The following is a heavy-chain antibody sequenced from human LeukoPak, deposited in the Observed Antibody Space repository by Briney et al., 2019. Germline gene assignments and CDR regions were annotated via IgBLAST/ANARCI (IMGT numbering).Heavy chain of an antibody. J-gene: IGHJ6*02. CDR2: ISYSGST. V-gene: IGHV4-31*03. Sequence: SETLSLTCTVSGASISSGGYYWSWIRQHPGKGLEWIGYISYSGSTYYNPSLKSRATISVDTSKSQFSLKLSSVTAADTAVFYCARDLDTPMGPLGMDVWGQGTTVTVSS. CDR3: ARDLDTPMGPLGMDV. CDR1: GASISSGGYY. D-gene: IGHD5-18*01.